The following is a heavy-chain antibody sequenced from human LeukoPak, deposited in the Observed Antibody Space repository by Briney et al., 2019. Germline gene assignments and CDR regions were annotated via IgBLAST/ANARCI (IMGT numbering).Heavy chain of an antibody. J-gene: IGHJ4*02. CDR1: GFIFTNYG. CDR2: IRFDGSNK. D-gene: IGHD1-26*01. V-gene: IGHV3-30*02. Sequence: GGSLRLSCVTSGFIFTNYGVHWVRQAPGKGLEWLAFIRFDGSNKYYADSVKGRFTISRDNSKSTLYLQMNSLRAEDTAVYYCAKDMAWGATTHFDYWGQGTLVTVSS. CDR3: AKDMAWGATTHFDY.